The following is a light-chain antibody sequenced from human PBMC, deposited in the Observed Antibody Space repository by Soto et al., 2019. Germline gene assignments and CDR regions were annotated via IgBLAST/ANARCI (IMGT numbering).Light chain of an antibody. J-gene: IGKJ1*01. Sequence: DIQMTQSPSSLSASVGDRVTITCRASQDIGNDLGWYQQKPGKAPKRLVYAASSLESGVPARFSDSGAGTEFTLTISSMQPEDFATYYCLRPNSYPRAFGQGTKVELK. V-gene: IGKV1-17*01. CDR2: AAS. CDR1: QDIGND. CDR3: LRPNSYPRA.